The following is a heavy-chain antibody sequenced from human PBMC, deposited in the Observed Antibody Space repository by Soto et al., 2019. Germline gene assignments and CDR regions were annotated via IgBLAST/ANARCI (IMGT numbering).Heavy chain of an antibody. J-gene: IGHJ4*02. CDR2: ISAYNGNT. CDR1: GYTFTSYG. CDR3: ARVGGLYYGSGRESGFDY. Sequence: QVQLVQSGAEVKKPGASVKVSCKASGYTFTSYGISWVRQAPGQGLEWMGWISAYNGNTNYAQKLQGRVTMTTDTSTSTAYIELRRLRSDDTAVYYCARVGGLYYGSGRESGFDYWGQGTLVTVSS. V-gene: IGHV1-18*01. D-gene: IGHD3-10*01.